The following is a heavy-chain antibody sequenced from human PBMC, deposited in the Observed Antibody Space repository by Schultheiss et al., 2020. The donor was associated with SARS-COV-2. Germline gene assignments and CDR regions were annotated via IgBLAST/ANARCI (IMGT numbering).Heavy chain of an antibody. D-gene: IGHD2-15*01. J-gene: IGHJ4*02. V-gene: IGHV3-48*04. Sequence: GGSLRLSCAASGFTFSSYAMHWIRQAPGKGREWVSYISSSGGTIYYADSVKGRFTISRDSAKSSLYLQMNSLRAEDTAVYYCARVGGRCSGGSCYTLGYYWGQGTLVTVSS. CDR1: GFTFSSYA. CDR3: ARVGGRCSGGSCYTLGYY. CDR2: ISSSGGTI.